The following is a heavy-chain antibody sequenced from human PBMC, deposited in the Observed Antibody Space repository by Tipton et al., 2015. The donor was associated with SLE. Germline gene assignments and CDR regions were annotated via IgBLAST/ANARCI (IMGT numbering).Heavy chain of an antibody. V-gene: IGHV4-61*09. J-gene: IGHJ4*02. CDR1: GGSISSGSYY. CDR2: IYASGST. D-gene: IGHD1-26*01. CDR3: ARHFSGSYSFDY. Sequence: TLSLTCTVSGGSISSGSYYWSWIRQPAGKGLEWIGHIYASGSTNYNPSLKTRVAMSVDMSKNQVSLKLSSVTAADTALYYCARHFSGSYSFDYWGQGKLVTVSS.